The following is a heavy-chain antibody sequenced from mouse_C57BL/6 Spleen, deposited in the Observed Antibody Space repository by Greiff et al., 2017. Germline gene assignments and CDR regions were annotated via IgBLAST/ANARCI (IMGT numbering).Heavy chain of an antibody. CDR3: TREGIYDGYYGFAY. D-gene: IGHD2-3*01. Sequence: EVMLVESGEGLVKPGGSLKLSCAASGFTFSSYAMSWVRQTPEKRLEWVAYISSGGDYFYYADTVKGRFTISRDNARNTLYLQMSSLKSEDTAMYYCTREGIYDGYYGFAYWGQGTLVTVSA. J-gene: IGHJ3*01. V-gene: IGHV5-9-1*02. CDR1: GFTFSSYA. CDR2: ISSGGDYF.